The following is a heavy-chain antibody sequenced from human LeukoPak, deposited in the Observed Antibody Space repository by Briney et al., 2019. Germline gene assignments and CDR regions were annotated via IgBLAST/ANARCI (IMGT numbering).Heavy chain of an antibody. J-gene: IGHJ3*02. D-gene: IGHD6-13*01. Sequence: SETLSLTCAVYGGSFSGYYWSWIRQPPGKGLEWLGEINHSGSTNYNPSLKSRVTISVDTSKNQFSLELSSVTAADTAVYYCSGGPGYSSSWYFDIWGQGTMVTVSS. CDR1: GGSFSGYY. CDR2: INHSGST. CDR3: SGGPGYSSSWYFDI. V-gene: IGHV4-34*01.